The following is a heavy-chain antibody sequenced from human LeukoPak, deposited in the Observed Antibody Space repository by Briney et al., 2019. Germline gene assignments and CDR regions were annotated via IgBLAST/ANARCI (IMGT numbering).Heavy chain of an antibody. Sequence: PGGSLRLSCAASGFTFSTYWMHWVRQAPGKGLVWVSRINSDGSSTNYADSVTGRFTISRDNAENTLYLQMNSLRAEDTAVYYCARGRYYLDPWGQGTLVTVSS. D-gene: IGHD1-26*01. CDR3: ARGRYYLDP. CDR2: INSDGSST. V-gene: IGHV3-74*01. CDR1: GFTFSTYW. J-gene: IGHJ5*02.